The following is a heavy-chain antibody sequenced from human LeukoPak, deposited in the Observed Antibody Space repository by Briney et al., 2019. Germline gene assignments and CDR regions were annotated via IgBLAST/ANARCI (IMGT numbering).Heavy chain of an antibody. CDR3: ARDQVDYDSSGYQYDGAFDI. Sequence: SETLSLTCAVSGGSISTSNWWSWVRQPPGKGLEWIGEIHHIGSTNYNPSLKSRVTISVDKSKNQFSLKLNSVAAADTAVYYCARDQVDYDSSGYQYDGAFDIWGQGTMVTVSS. V-gene: IGHV4-4*02. J-gene: IGHJ3*02. CDR2: IHHIGST. CDR1: GGSISTSNW. D-gene: IGHD3-22*01.